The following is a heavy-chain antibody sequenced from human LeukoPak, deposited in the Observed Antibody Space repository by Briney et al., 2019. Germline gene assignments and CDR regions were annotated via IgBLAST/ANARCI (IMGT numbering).Heavy chain of an antibody. CDR1: GFTFSNYA. Sequence: GGSLRLSCAASGFTFSNYAMSWVRQAPGKGLEWVSGISGSDCSTYYADSVKGRFTISRDNSKNTLYLQMNSLKVEDTAIYYCARSRGSRYGGSYQDWGRGTLVTVSS. D-gene: IGHD1-26*01. V-gene: IGHV3-23*01. J-gene: IGHJ4*02. CDR2: ISGSDCST. CDR3: ARSRGSRYGGSYQD.